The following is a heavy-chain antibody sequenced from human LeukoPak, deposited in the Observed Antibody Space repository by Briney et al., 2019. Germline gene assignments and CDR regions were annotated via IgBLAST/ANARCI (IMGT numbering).Heavy chain of an antibody. D-gene: IGHD5-18*01. CDR2: INPNSGDT. J-gene: IGHJ4*02. CDR1: GYTFTGYY. V-gene: IGHV1-2*02. CDR3: AKDRGYRTSSFDY. Sequence: ASVKVSCKASGYTFTGYYMHWVRQAPGQGLEWMGWINPNSGDTNYAQKFQGRVTMTRDTSISTAYMELSRLRSDDTAVYYCAKDRGYRTSSFDYWGQGTLVTVSS.